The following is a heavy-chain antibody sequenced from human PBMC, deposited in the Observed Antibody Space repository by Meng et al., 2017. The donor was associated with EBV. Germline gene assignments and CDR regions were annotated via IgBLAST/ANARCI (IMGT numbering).Heavy chain of an antibody. Sequence: QVQVEKAGAWVKKPWASLKVSCKVSGYTVNSYNRNWVRQAAGQGLEWIGLIIAAGDNTNYAQKFRSRFTLTSDTYTRFVYMDISVPASDDTAVYYCVRKLVGGSFDYWGQGTLVTVSS. V-gene: IGHV1-46*02. CDR3: VRKLVGGSFDY. J-gene: IGHJ4*02. CDR2: IIAAGDNT. CDR1: GYTVNSYN. D-gene: IGHD2-15*01.